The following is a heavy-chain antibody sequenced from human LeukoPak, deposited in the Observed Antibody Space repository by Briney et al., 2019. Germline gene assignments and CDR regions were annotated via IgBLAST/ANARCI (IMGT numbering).Heavy chain of an antibody. D-gene: IGHD6-19*01. CDR2: IYYSGST. CDR1: GGSISSSSYY. Sequence: PSETLSLTCTVSGGSISSSSYYWGWIRQPPGKGLEWIGSIYYSGSTYYNPSLKSRVTISVDTSKNQFSLKLSSVTAADTAVYYCARRASGWDYYFDYWGQGTLVTVSS. CDR3: ARRASGWDYYFDY. J-gene: IGHJ4*02. V-gene: IGHV4-39*07.